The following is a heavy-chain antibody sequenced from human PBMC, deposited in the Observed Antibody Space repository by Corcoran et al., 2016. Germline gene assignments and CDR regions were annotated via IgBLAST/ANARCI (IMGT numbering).Heavy chain of an antibody. CDR2: IYFTGGNT. CDR1: GGSISSTTDY. D-gene: IGHD3-22*01. CDR3: ARDPDSIGVRRDDAFDI. J-gene: IGHJ3*02. V-gene: IGHV4-39*07. Sequence: QLQLQESGPGLLKPSETLSLTCTVSGGSISSTTDYWGWIRQPPGKGLEWIGSIYFTGGNTYYHPSLESRVTISVDTSKNQFSLKLTSVTAADTATYYCARDPDSIGVRRDDAFDIWGQGTMVTVSS.